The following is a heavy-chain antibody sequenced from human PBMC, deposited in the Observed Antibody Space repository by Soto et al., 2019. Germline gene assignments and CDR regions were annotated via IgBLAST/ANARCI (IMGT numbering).Heavy chain of an antibody. CDR2: ISPYNGHT. CDR1: GYIFTGYG. V-gene: IGHV1-18*04. J-gene: IGHJ6*02. CDR3: ARGGRGYHKGSGFAGTMDV. D-gene: IGHD1-26*01. Sequence: QAQVVQSGDEVKKPGASVKVSCKASGYIFTGYGISWVRQAPGQGLEWMGWISPYNGHTEFAQRLQGRLTLTTDTTTSTALMELSNLRSDDTAVYYCARGGRGYHKGSGFAGTMDVWGQGTTVTVSS.